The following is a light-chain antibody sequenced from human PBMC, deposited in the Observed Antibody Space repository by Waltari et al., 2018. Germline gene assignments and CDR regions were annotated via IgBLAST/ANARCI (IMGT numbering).Light chain of an antibody. CDR2: QDS. Sequence: SYELTQPPSVSVSPGQTASITCSGDKLGDKYACWYQQKPGQSPVLVIYQDSKRPSGIPERFSGSNSGNTATLTISGTQAMDEADYYCQAWDSSTEEVAFGGGTKLTVL. CDR3: QAWDSSTEEVA. J-gene: IGLJ2*01. V-gene: IGLV3-1*01. CDR1: KLGDKY.